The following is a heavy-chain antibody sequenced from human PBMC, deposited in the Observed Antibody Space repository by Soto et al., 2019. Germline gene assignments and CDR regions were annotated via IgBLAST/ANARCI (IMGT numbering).Heavy chain of an antibody. Sequence: SETLSLTCTVSGGSISSYYWSWIRQPPGKGLEWIGYIYYSGSTNYNPSLKSRVTISVNTSKNQFSLKLSSVTAADTAVYYCERVNLKGVVFGRKYNWFDPWGQGTLVTVSS. CDR3: ERVNLKGVVFGRKYNWFDP. J-gene: IGHJ5*02. CDR2: IYYSGST. CDR1: GGSISSYY. V-gene: IGHV4-59*01. D-gene: IGHD3-3*01.